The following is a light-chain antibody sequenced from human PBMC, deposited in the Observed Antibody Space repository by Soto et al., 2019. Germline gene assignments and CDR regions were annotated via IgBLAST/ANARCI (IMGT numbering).Light chain of an antibody. CDR1: SSNIGANYD. V-gene: IGLV1-40*01. Sequence: QSLLTQPPSVSGAPGQRVTISCTGSSSNIGANYDVHWYQHRPGTAPKLLIFGNNNRPSGVPDRFSGSKSGTSASLAITGLQAEDEGDYYCQSYDSTLSASYVLGTGTKVTVL. CDR3: QSYDSTLSASYV. J-gene: IGLJ1*01. CDR2: GNN.